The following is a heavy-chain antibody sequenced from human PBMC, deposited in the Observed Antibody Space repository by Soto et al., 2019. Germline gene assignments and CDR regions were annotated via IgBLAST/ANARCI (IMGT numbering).Heavy chain of an antibody. J-gene: IGHJ6*02. CDR1: GYTFTGYY. D-gene: IGHD3-10*01. CDR3: ARAGRLLWFGEPPRYYYYGMDV. V-gene: IGHV1-2*04. CDR2: INPNSGGT. Sequence: ASVKVSCKASGYTFTGYYMHWVRQAPGQGLEWMGWINPNSGGTNYAQKFQGWVTMTRDTSISTAYMELSRLRSDDTAVYYCARAGRLLWFGEPPRYYYYGMDVWGQGTTVTVS.